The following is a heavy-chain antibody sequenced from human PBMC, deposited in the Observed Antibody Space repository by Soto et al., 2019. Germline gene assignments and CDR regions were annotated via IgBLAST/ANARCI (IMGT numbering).Heavy chain of an antibody. V-gene: IGHV2-5*01. Sequence: SGPTLVNPTQTLTLTCTFSGFSLSTTGVGVSWIRQPPVKALEWLALIYWHDDKRYSPSLKSRLTITKDTSNNQVVLTMTNMDPVDTATYXCAHRGGAAVGLYYFDYWGQGALVTVSS. CDR2: IYWHDDK. D-gene: IGHD6-13*01. J-gene: IGHJ4*02. CDR3: AHRGGAAVGLYYFDY. CDR1: GFSLSTTGVG.